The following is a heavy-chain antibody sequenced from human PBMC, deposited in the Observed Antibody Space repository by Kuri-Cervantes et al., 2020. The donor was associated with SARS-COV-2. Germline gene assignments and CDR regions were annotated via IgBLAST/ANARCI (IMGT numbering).Heavy chain of an antibody. CDR1: GFTVSSNY. Sequence: GGSLRLSCAASGFTVSSNYMTWVRQAPGKGLEWVANIKQDGSEKYYVDSVKGRFTISRDKAKNSLYLQMNSLRAEDTAVYYCACLGKTPDAYWGQEPWSPSPQ. V-gene: IGHV3-7*01. J-gene: IGHJ4*01. CDR2: IKQDGSEK. D-gene: IGHD5/OR15-5a*01. CDR3: ACLGKTPDAY.